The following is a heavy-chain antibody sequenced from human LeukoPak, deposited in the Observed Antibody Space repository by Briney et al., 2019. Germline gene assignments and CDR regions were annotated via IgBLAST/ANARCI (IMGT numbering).Heavy chain of an antibody. V-gene: IGHV3-66*02. CDR1: GFTVSSNY. CDR3: ARGQSSTSCCHFDY. D-gene: IGHD2-2*01. CDR2: IYGGGST. J-gene: IGHJ4*02. Sequence: GGSLRLACAASGFTVSSNYMSWVRQAPGKGLEWVSVIYGGGSTYYADSVKGRFTISRDNSKNTLYLQMNSLRAEATAVYYYARGQSSTSCCHFDYWGQGALVTVSS.